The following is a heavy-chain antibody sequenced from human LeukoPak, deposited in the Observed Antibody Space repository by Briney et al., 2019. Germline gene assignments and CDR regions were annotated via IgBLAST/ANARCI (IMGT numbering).Heavy chain of an antibody. CDR2: VYYRGTT. CDR1: GGSINNNIYY. CDR3: ARLSSSGWADP. V-gene: IGHV4-39*01. Sequence: PSETLSLTCTVSGGSINNNIYYWGWIRQPPGKGLEWIGSVYYRGTTYYNPTLKSRVPISVDMSKNRFSLKLSSVPAADTAIYYCARLSSSGWADPWGQGTLVTISS. D-gene: IGHD6-19*01. J-gene: IGHJ5*02.